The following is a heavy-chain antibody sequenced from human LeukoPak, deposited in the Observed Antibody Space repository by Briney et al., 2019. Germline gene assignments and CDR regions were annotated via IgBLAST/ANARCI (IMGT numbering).Heavy chain of an antibody. Sequence: PSQTLSLTCAVSGGSISSGGYSWSWIRQPPGKGLEWIGYIYHSGSTYYNLSLKSRVTISVDRSKNQFSLKLSSVTAADTAVYYCAMTTTGTTSYYYGMDVWGKGTTVTVSS. V-gene: IGHV4-30-2*01. J-gene: IGHJ6*04. CDR2: IYHSGST. CDR3: AMTTTGTTSYYYGMDV. D-gene: IGHD4-17*01. CDR1: GGSISSGGYS.